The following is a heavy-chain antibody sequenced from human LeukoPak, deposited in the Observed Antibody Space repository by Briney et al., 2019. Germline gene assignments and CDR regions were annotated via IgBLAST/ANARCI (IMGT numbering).Heavy chain of an antibody. V-gene: IGHV4-59*01. CDR1: GGSISSYY. Sequence: SETLSPTCTVSGGSISSYYWSWIRQPPGKGLEWIGYIYYSGSTNYNPSLKSRVTISVDTSKNQFSLKLSSVTAADTAVYYCARAHGSGSPMAWFDPWGQGTLVTVSS. J-gene: IGHJ5*02. D-gene: IGHD3-10*01. CDR2: IYYSGST. CDR3: ARAHGSGSPMAWFDP.